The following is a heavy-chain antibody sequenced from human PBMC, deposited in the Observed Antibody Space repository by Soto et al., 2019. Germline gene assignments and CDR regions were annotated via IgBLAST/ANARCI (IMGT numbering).Heavy chain of an antibody. J-gene: IGHJ6*02. D-gene: IGHD3-3*01. V-gene: IGHV4-4*07. CDR1: GGSISSYY. CDR2: IYTSGST. Sequence: SETLSLTCTVSGGSISSYYWSWIRQPAGKGLEWIGRIYTSGSTNYNPSLKSRVTMSVDTSKNQFSLKLSSVTAADTAVYYCARDIITIFGVVIIGMDVWGQGTTVIVSS. CDR3: ARDIITIFGVVIIGMDV.